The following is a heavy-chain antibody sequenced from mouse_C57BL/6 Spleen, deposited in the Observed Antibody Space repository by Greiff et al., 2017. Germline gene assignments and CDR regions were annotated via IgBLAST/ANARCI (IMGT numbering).Heavy chain of an antibody. D-gene: IGHD1-1*01. Sequence: DVKLQESGPGLAKPSQTLSLTCSVTGYSITSDYWNWIRKFPGNKLEYMGYISYSGSTYYNPSLKSRISITRDTSKNQYYLQLNSVTTEDTATYYCARNYGSSPPYYYAMDYWGQGTSVTVSS. CDR1: GYSITSDY. CDR2: ISYSGST. J-gene: IGHJ4*01. V-gene: IGHV3-8*01. CDR3: ARNYGSSPPYYYAMDY.